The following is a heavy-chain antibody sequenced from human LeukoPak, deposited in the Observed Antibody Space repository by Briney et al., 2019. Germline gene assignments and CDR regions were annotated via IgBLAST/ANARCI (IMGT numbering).Heavy chain of an antibody. D-gene: IGHD3-10*01. J-gene: IGHJ6*02. CDR1: GFTFSSYG. V-gene: IGHV3-30*02. CDR2: IRYDGSNK. Sequence: GGSLSLSCAASGFTFSSYGMHWVRQAPGKGLEWVAFIRYDGSNKYYADSVKGRFTISRDNSKNTLYLQMNSLRAEDTAVYYCAKASDYYGSGRGNHYYYYGMDVWGQGTTVTVSS. CDR3: AKASDYYGSGRGNHYYYYGMDV.